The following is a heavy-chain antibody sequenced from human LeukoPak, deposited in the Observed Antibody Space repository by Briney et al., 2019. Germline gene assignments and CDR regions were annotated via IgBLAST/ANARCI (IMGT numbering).Heavy chain of an antibody. Sequence: ASVKVSCKASGYTFTGYYMHWVRQAPGQGLEWMGWINPNSGGTNYAQKFQGGVTMTRDTSISTAYMELSRLRSDDTAVYYCARVGARITMVRGGINKYYFDYWGQGTLVTVSS. D-gene: IGHD3-10*01. J-gene: IGHJ4*02. V-gene: IGHV1-2*02. CDR2: INPNSGGT. CDR3: ARVGARITMVRGGINKYYFDY. CDR1: GYTFTGYY.